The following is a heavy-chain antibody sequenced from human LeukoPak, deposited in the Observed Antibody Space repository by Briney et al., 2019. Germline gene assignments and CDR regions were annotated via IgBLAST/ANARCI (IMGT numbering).Heavy chain of an antibody. Sequence: ESLKISCKGSGYSFTTYWIGWVRQIPGKGLEWMGIIYHGDSHTMYSPSFRGQVTMSADKSISTAYLQWSSLKASDTAMYYCARLLGSSSSSWASFDYWGQGTLVTVSS. CDR2: IYHGDSHT. CDR3: ARLLGSSSSSWASFDY. CDR1: GYSFTTYW. V-gene: IGHV5-51*01. D-gene: IGHD6-13*01. J-gene: IGHJ4*02.